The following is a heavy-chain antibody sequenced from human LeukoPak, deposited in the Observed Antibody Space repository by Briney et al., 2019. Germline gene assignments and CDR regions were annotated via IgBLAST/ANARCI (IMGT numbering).Heavy chain of an antibody. CDR3: ARMIPYCSSTRCDAFDM. Sequence: SETLSLTCTVSDGSISGYSWSWIRQPAGKGLEWIGHIYTSGSTNYNPSLKSRVTMSVDTSKNRFSLKLSSVTAADTAVYHCARMIPYCSSTRCDAFDMWGQGTIVTVSS. V-gene: IGHV4-4*07. CDR1: DGSISGYS. J-gene: IGHJ3*02. D-gene: IGHD2-2*01. CDR2: IYTSGST.